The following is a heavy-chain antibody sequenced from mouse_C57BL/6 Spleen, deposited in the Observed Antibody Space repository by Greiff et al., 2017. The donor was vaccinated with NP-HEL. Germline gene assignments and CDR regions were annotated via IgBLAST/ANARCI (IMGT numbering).Heavy chain of an antibody. Sequence: QVQLQQPGAELVKPGASVKLSCKASGYTFTSYWMHWVKQRPGQGLEWIGMIHPNSGSTNYNEKFKSKATLTVDKSSSTAYMQLSSLTSEDSAVYYCASHYGSSYWYFDIWGTGTTVTVSS. CDR3: ASHYGSSYWYFDI. J-gene: IGHJ1*03. CDR2: IHPNSGST. V-gene: IGHV1-64*01. CDR1: GYTFTSYW. D-gene: IGHD1-1*01.